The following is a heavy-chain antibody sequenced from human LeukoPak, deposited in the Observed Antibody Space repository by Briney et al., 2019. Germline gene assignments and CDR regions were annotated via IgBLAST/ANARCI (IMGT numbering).Heavy chain of an antibody. D-gene: IGHD3-9*01. CDR1: RFIFRSHA. Sequence: GGSLRLSCAASRFIFRSHAMNWVRQAPGKGLEWVSSISSSSSYIYYADSVKGRFTISRDNAKNSLYLQMNSLRAEDTAVYYCASRGLRYFALYYFDYWGQGTLVTVSS. V-gene: IGHV3-21*01. J-gene: IGHJ4*02. CDR3: ASRGLRYFALYYFDY. CDR2: ISSSSSYI.